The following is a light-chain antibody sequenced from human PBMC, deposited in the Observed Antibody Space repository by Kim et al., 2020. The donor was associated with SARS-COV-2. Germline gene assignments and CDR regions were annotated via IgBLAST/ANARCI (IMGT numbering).Light chain of an antibody. Sequence: EIVLTQSPGTLSLSPGERATLSCRASQSVSSNYLAWYQQKPGQAPRLLIYGASNRATGIPDKFTGSGSGTDFTLTISRLEPEDFAVYHCQQYGGSPPYTFGQGTKLAI. CDR2: GAS. J-gene: IGKJ2*01. CDR1: QSVSSNY. CDR3: QQYGGSPPYT. V-gene: IGKV3-20*01.